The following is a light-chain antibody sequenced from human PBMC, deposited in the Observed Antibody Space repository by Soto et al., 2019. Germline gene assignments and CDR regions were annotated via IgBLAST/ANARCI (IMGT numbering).Light chain of an antibody. CDR3: QSYDSSNVV. CDR1: SGSIASNY. Sequence: NFMLTQPHSVSESPGKTVTISCTGSSGSIASNYVQWYQQRPGSAPSTVIYEDNQRTFGVPDRFSGSIDSSSNSASLNISGLRTEDEADYYCQSYDSSNVVFGGGTKLTVL. CDR2: EDN. J-gene: IGLJ2*01. V-gene: IGLV6-57*02.